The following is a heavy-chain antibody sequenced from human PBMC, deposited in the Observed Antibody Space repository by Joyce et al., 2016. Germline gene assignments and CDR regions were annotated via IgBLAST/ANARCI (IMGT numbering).Heavy chain of an antibody. CDR1: GFPFGDYA. CDR3: TRATYYYDSSGYYYVVDGMDV. D-gene: IGHD3-22*01. Sequence: EVQLVESGGGLVQPGRSLRLSCTASGFPFGDYAMSWFRQEPGKGLEWVGFIRSKAYGGTTEYAASVKGRFTISRDDSKSISYLQMNSLKTEDTAVYYCTRATYYYDSSGYYYVVDGMDVWGQGTTVTVSS. CDR2: IRSKAYGGTT. J-gene: IGHJ6*02. V-gene: IGHV3-49*03.